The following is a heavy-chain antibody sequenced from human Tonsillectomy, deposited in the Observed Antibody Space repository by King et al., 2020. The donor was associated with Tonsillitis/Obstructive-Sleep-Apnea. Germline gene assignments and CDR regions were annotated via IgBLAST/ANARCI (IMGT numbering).Heavy chain of an antibody. J-gene: IGHJ4*02. V-gene: IGHV3-64D*06. CDR2: ISSNGGST. D-gene: IGHD3-3*01. CDR3: VKEEYYEFGSGYYSSFDY. CDR1: GFTFSSYA. Sequence: VQLVESGGGLVQPGGSLRLSCSASGFTFSSYAMHWVRQAPGKGLEYVSAISSNGGSTYYAASLKGRFTISRDNSNNTLYLQMSSLRAEDTAVYYCVKEEYYEFGSGYYSSFDYWGQGTLVTVSS.